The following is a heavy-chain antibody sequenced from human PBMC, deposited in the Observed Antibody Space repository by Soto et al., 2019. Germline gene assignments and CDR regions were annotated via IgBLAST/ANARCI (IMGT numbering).Heavy chain of an antibody. CDR3: ARGNPIGSDYRDPFDY. V-gene: IGHV3-66*01. D-gene: IGHD1-26*01. Sequence: GGSLRLSCVASGFTVSNNYMSWVRQAPGKGLEWVSVIYSGGATHYADSVKGRFIISRDNFKNTLYLQMSSLRAEDTAVYFCARGNPIGSDYRDPFDYWGQGTLVTVSS. CDR1: GFTVSNNY. J-gene: IGHJ4*02. CDR2: IYSGGAT.